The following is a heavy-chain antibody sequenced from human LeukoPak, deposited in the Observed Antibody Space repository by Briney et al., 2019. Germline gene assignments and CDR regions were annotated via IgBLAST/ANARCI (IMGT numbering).Heavy chain of an antibody. Sequence: SETLSLSCTVSGGSISSGNYFWSWIRQPAGKGLEWIVRSYTSGSTNYNPSLKSRVTISVDTSKNQFSLKLSSVTAADTAVYYCARGRIYCSGGSCYSGYFDYWGQGTLVTVSS. CDR1: GGSISSGNYF. CDR2: SYTSGST. J-gene: IGHJ4*02. CDR3: ARGRIYCSGGSCYSGYFDY. D-gene: IGHD2-15*01. V-gene: IGHV4-61*02.